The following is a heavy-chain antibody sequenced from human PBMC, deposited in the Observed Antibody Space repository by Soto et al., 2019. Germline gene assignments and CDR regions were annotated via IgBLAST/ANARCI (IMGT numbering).Heavy chain of an antibody. CDR3: AKDHDQLVLSYYGMDV. CDR2: ISYDGSNK. Sequence: GGSLRLSCAASGFTFSNYGMHWVRQAPGKGLEWVAVISYDGSNKYYADSAKGRFAISRDNSKNTLYLQMNSLRAEDTAVYYCAKDHDQLVLSYYGMDVWGQGTTVTVSS. CDR1: GFTFSNYG. D-gene: IGHD6-13*01. J-gene: IGHJ6*02. V-gene: IGHV3-30*18.